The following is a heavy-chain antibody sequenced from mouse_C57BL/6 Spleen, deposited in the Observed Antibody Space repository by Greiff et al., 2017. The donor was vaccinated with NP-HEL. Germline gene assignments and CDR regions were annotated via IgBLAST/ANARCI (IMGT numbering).Heavy chain of an antibody. Sequence: EVQLQQSGPVLVKPGASVKMSCKASGYTFTDYYMNWVKQSHGKSLEWIGVINPYNGGTSYNQKFKGKATLTVDKSSSTAYMELNSLTSEDSAVYYCARERKDSSGYDAMDYWGQGTSVTVSS. V-gene: IGHV1-19*01. CDR1: GYTFTDYY. D-gene: IGHD3-2*02. CDR2: INPYNGGT. CDR3: ARERKDSSGYDAMDY. J-gene: IGHJ4*01.